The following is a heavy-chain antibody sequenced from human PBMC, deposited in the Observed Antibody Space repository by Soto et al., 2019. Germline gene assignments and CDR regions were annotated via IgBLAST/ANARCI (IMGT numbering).Heavy chain of an antibody. CDR3: ARGTLWWSRVFAY. D-gene: IGHD2-15*01. CDR1: GGSFSGYY. V-gene: IGHV4-34*01. CDR2: INHSGST. J-gene: IGHJ4*02. Sequence: QVQLQQWGAGLLKPSETLSLTCAVYGGSFSGYYWSWIRQPPGKGLEWIGEINHSGSTHYNPSLRRRVTISVDTSESQCALKLSSVTAAHKAVYYCARGTLWWSRVFAYWGQGTLVTVSS.